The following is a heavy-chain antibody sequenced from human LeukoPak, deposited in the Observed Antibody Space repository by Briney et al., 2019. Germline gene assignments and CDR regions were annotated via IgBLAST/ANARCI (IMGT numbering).Heavy chain of an antibody. Sequence: SLRLSCAASGFTFDDYAMHWVRQAPGKGLEWVSGISWNSGSIGYADSVKGRFTISRDNAKNSLYLQMNSLRAEDTALYYCAKGSTRLPPNWFDPWGQGTLVTVSS. CDR2: ISWNSGSI. D-gene: IGHD3-16*01. V-gene: IGHV3-9*01. CDR1: GFTFDDYA. J-gene: IGHJ5*02. CDR3: AKGSTRLPPNWFDP.